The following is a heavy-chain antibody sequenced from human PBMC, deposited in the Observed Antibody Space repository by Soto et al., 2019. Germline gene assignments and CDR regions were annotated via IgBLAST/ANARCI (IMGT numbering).Heavy chain of an antibody. CDR2: ISYDGSYQ. V-gene: IGHV3-30*03. Sequence: GGSLRLSCAASGFTFNTYGMHWVRQAPGKGLEWVAVISYDGSYQYYVASVKGRFTISRDNSKNTVYLQMNSLRAEDTAVYYCARDEISKTIRGDPFNFWGQGTMVTVSS. J-gene: IGHJ3*01. CDR1: GFTFNTYG. CDR3: ARDEISKTIRGDPFNF. D-gene: IGHD1-7*01.